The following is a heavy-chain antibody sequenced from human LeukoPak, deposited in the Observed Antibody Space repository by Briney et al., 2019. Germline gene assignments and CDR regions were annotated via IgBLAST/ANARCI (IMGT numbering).Heavy chain of an antibody. D-gene: IGHD3-22*01. CDR2: IWYDGSKQ. J-gene: IGHJ4*02. CDR3: ARDGSYYDSSEDY. Sequence: GGSLRLSCAASGFTFSSYGMHWVRQAPGKGLEWVAVIWYDGSKQYYADSVKGRFTIFRDNAKNTLYLQMNSLRAEDTAVYYCARDGSYYDSSEDYWGQGTLVTVSS. V-gene: IGHV3-33*01. CDR1: GFTFSSYG.